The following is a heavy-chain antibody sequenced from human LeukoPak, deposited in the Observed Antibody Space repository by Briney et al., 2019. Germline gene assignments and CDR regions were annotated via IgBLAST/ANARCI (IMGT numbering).Heavy chain of an antibody. D-gene: IGHD3-10*01. V-gene: IGHV3-21*01. CDR2: ISSSSSYI. CDR1: GFTFSSYS. J-gene: IGHJ4*02. CDR3: ARDFRTMVRGNFDY. Sequence: GGSLRLSCAASGFTFSSYSMNWVRQAPGKGLEWVSSISSSSSYIYYADSVKGRFTISRDNAKNSLYLQMNSLRAEDTAVYYCARDFRTMVRGNFDYWGQGTLVTVSS.